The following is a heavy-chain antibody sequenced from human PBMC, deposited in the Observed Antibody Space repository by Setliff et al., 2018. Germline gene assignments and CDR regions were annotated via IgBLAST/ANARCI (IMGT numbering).Heavy chain of an antibody. CDR2: TIPMFGST. D-gene: IGHD5-18*01. CDR1: GYTFSRYG. Sequence: SVKVSCKASGYTFSRYGISWVRQAPGQGLEWMGGTIPMFGSTSYAQKFQGRVTIITDESTTTAYMELSSLGSEDTAVYYCVREGVDTRSSTDYRYYMDVWGKGTTVTVSS. CDR3: VREGVDTRSSTDYRYYMDV. J-gene: IGHJ6*03. V-gene: IGHV1-69*05.